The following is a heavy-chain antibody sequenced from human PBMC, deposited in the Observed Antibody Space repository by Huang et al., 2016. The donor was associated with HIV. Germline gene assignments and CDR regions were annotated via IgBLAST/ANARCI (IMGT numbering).Heavy chain of an antibody. CDR3: ARVEYFYGSGSPGDYYYYYMDV. J-gene: IGHJ6*03. Sequence: QVQLVQSGAEVKKPGSSVKVSCKSSGGTFSNYAFSWVRQAPGQGLEWMGGSIPIAGTTDYGQTFQGRVTITADESTSTTYLELNSLRSEDTAIYYCARVEYFYGSGSPGDYYYYYMDVWGKGTSVTVSS. CDR1: GGTFSNYA. V-gene: IGHV1-69*13. D-gene: IGHD3-10*01. CDR2: SIPIAGTT.